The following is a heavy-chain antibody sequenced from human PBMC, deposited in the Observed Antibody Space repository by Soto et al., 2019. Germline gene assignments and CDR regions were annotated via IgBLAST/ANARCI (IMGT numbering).Heavy chain of an antibody. J-gene: IGHJ4*02. CDR3: AKGGRQWLVTSDFNY. CDR2: VSHDGRNT. V-gene: IGHV3-30*18. D-gene: IGHD6-19*01. CDR1: GFTFSDYA. Sequence: VQLVESGGGVVQPGRSLRLSWAASGFTFSDYAMHWVRQAPGKGLEWVAVVSHDGRNTHYADSVKGRFTISRDSSKNTVSLELTSMRAEDTAVYYCAKGGRQWLVTSDFNYWGAGALVTVSS.